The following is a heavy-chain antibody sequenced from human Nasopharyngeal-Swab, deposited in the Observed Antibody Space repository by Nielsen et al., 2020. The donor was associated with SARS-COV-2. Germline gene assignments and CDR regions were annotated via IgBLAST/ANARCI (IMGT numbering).Heavy chain of an antibody. V-gene: IGHV3-74*01. J-gene: IGHJ3*02. D-gene: IGHD3-16*01. CDR3: AKTPREGFMIKRVVAFDI. CDR2: INSDGSST. CDR1: GFTFSSYW. Sequence: GGSLRLSCAASGFTFSSYWMHWVRQVPGKGLVWVSRINSDGSSTSYADSVKGRFTISRDNSRNTLFLQLNSLRAEDTAVYYCAKTPREGFMIKRVVAFDIWGQGTMVTVSS.